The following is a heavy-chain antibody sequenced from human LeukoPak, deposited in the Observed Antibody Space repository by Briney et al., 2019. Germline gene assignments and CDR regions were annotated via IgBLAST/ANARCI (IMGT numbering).Heavy chain of an antibody. CDR2: ISGDGGST. D-gene: IGHD3-9*01. V-gene: IGHV3-43*02. CDR1: GFTFDDYA. Sequence: GGSLRLSCAASGFTFDDYAMHWVRQAPGKGLEWVSLISGDGGSTYYADSVKGRFTISRDNSKNSLYLQMNSLRTEDTALYYCAKDIRHFDWLSLRYYYYGMDVWGQGTTVTVSS. CDR3: AKDIRHFDWLSLRYYYYGMDV. J-gene: IGHJ6*02.